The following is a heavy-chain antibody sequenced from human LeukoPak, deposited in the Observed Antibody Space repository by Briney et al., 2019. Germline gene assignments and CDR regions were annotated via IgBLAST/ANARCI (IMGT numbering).Heavy chain of an antibody. V-gene: IGHV4-34*01. D-gene: IGHD3-22*01. CDR2: INHSGST. J-gene: IGHJ4*02. CDR3: ARGPSGITMIRVLDY. CDR1: GGSFSGYY. Sequence: SETLSLTCAVYGGSFSGYYWSWIRQPPGKGLERIGEINHSGSTNYNPSLKSRATISVDTSKNHFSLKLSSVTAAHTPVYYCARGPSGITMIRVLDYWGQGNLVTVSS.